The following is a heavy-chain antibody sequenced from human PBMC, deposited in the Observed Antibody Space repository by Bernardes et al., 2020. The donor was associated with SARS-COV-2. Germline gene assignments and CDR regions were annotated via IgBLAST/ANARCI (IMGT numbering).Heavy chain of an antibody. CDR3: ARDVMKVYCSSTSCYQSSWFDP. Sequence: SQTLSLTCAISGDSVSSNSAAWNWIRQSPSRGLEWLGRTYYRSKWYNDYAVSVKSRITINPDTSKNQFSLQLNSVTPKDTAVYYCARDVMKVYCSSTSCYQSSWFDPWGQGTLVTVSS. CDR2: TYYRSKWYN. CDR1: GDSVSSNSAA. J-gene: IGHJ5*02. V-gene: IGHV6-1*01. D-gene: IGHD2-2*01.